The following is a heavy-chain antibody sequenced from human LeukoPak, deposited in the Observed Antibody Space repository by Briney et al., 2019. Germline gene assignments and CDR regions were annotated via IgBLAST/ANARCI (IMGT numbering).Heavy chain of an antibody. V-gene: IGHV3-9*01. CDR1: GFTFDDYA. D-gene: IGHD5-12*01. CDR2: ISWNSGSI. J-gene: IGHJ6*02. Sequence: GGSLRLSCAASGFTFDDYAMHWVRQAPGKGLEWVSGISWNSGSIGYADSVKGRFTISRDNAKNSLYLQMNSPRAEDTALYYCAEVATPGGSYYYYGMDVWGQGTTVTVSS. CDR3: AEVATPGGSYYYYGMDV.